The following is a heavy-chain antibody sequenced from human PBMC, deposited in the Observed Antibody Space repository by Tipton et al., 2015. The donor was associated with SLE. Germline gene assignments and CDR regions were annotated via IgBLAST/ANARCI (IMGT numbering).Heavy chain of an antibody. J-gene: IGHJ6*02. CDR1: RDSISSVSYY. D-gene: IGHD5-24*01. Sequence: TLSLTCTVSRDSISSVSYYWSWIRQPQPPGRGLEWIGEINHSRSTNYNPSLKSRVTISVDTSKNQFSLKMSSVTAADTAVYYCARAARISMIPEMAPHMDVWGQGTTVTVSS. CDR3: ARAARISMIPEMAPHMDV. V-gene: IGHV4-39*07. CDR2: INHSRST.